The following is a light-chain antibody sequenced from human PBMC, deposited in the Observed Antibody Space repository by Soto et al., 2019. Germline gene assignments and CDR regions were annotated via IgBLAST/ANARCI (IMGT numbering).Light chain of an antibody. CDR2: GAS. Sequence: ETVMTQSPATLSVSPGERVTLSCRASQSVRTNLVWCQQSPGQPPRLLIYGASDRVAGVPDRFSGSGSGTDFTLTISGLQSEDCAVYYCQQYNEWPRTFGQGTKLEIK. J-gene: IGKJ2*01. V-gene: IGKV3-15*01. CDR3: QQYNEWPRT. CDR1: QSVRTN.